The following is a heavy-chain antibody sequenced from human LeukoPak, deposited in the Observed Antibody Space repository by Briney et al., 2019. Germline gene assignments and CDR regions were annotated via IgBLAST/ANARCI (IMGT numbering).Heavy chain of an antibody. J-gene: IGHJ5*02. V-gene: IGHV5-51*01. CDR1: GYSFTSYW. CDR3: ARAPPIAAAPIWFDP. D-gene: IGHD6-13*01. CDR2: IYPGDSDT. Sequence: GESLKISCKGSGYSFTSYWIGWVRQMPGKGLEWMGIIYPGDSDTRYSPSFQGQVTISADKSISTAYLQWSSLKASDTAMYYCARAPPIAAAPIWFDPWGQGTLVTVSS.